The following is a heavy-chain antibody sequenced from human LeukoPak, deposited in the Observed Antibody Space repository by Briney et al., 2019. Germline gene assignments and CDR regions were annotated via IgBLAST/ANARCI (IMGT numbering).Heavy chain of an antibody. CDR2: IYYSGST. J-gene: IGHJ5*02. Sequence: SETLSLTCTVSGGSISSYYWSWIRQPPGKGLEWIGYIYYSGSTNYNPSLKSRVTISVDTSKNQFSLKLSSVTAADTAVYYCARDKGSTMVRGVIAYNWFDPWGQGTLVTVSS. CDR3: ARDKGSTMVRGVIAYNWFDP. CDR1: GGSISSYY. D-gene: IGHD3-10*01. V-gene: IGHV4-59*01.